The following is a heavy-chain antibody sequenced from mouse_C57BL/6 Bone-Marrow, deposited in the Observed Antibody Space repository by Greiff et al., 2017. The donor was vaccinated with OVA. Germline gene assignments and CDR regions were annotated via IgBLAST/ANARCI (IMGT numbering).Heavy chain of an antibody. CDR2: ISDGGSYT. Sequence: DVKLVESGGGLVKPGGSLKLSCAASGFTFSSYAMSWVRQTPEKRLEWVATISDGGSYTYYPDNVKGRFTISRDNAKNNLYLQMSHLKSEDTAMYYCARDLEWLLPSMDYWGQGTSVTVSS. CDR3: ARDLEWLLPSMDY. V-gene: IGHV5-4*01. D-gene: IGHD2-3*01. CDR1: GFTFSSYA. J-gene: IGHJ4*01.